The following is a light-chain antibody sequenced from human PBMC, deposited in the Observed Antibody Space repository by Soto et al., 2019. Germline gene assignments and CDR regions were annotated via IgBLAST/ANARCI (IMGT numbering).Light chain of an antibody. CDR3: QHYGSSPGVT. Sequence: EIVLTQSPGTLSLSPGERATLSCRASQSVSSSYLAWYQQKPGQAPRLLIYGASSRATGIPDRFSGSGSGTDVTLTISRLEPEDFAVYYCQHYGSSPGVTFGGGTKVEIK. J-gene: IGKJ4*01. CDR1: QSVSSSY. V-gene: IGKV3-20*01. CDR2: GAS.